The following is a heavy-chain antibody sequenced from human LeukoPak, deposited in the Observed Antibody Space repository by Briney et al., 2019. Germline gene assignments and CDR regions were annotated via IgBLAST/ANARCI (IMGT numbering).Heavy chain of an antibody. J-gene: IGHJ4*02. CDR3: AGSWIQLWVGPRGDFDY. Sequence: SETLSLTCTVSGGSISSSSYYWGWIRQPPGKGLEWIGRIYYSGSTYYNPSLKSRVTISVDTSKNQFSLKLSSVTAADTAVYYCAGSWIQLWVGPRGDFDYWGQGTLVTVSS. CDR2: IYYSGST. CDR1: GGSISSSSYY. D-gene: IGHD5-18*01. V-gene: IGHV4-39*01.